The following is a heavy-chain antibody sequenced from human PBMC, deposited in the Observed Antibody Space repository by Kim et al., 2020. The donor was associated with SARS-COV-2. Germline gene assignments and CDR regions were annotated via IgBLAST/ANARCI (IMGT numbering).Heavy chain of an antibody. CDR2: IFYSGST. CDR3: ARSAGCASWHQFDN. V-gene: IGHV4-59*01. D-gene: IGHD3-10*01. J-gene: IGHJ5*02. Sequence: SETLSLTCTVSSDSISAYYWSWIRRLPGKGLEWIGYIFYSGSTSYNPSLKSRVTISWDTSRNQFSLDLTSVTHADTAVYYCARSAGCASWHQFDNCGQG. CDR1: SDSISAYY.